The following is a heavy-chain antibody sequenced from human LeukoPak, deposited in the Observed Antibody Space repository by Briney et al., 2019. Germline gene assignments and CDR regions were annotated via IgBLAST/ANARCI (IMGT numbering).Heavy chain of an antibody. Sequence: GGSLRLSCAASGFTFSSYSMNWVRQAPGKGLEWVSSISSSTYIYYADSVKGRFTISRDNAKNSLYLQMNSLRAEDTAVYYCARALGYDSSGLLGCWGQGTLVTVSS. CDR1: GFTFSSYS. CDR2: ISSSTYI. J-gene: IGHJ4*02. V-gene: IGHV3-21*01. D-gene: IGHD3-22*01. CDR3: ARALGYDSSGLLGC.